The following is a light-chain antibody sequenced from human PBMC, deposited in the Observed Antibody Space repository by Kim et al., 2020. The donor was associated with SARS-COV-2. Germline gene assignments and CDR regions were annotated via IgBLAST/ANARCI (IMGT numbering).Light chain of an antibody. J-gene: IGKJ4*01. Sequence: DIQMTQSPSSLSASEGDTVTITCRASQGIKNALVWFQQKRGKAPKRLIYAASTLESGVPSRFSGSGSGTDFTLTISSLQPEDIATYYCQQYVSSPLTFGGGTKLEI. V-gene: IGKV1-17*01. CDR3: QQYVSSPLT. CDR2: AAS. CDR1: QGIKNA.